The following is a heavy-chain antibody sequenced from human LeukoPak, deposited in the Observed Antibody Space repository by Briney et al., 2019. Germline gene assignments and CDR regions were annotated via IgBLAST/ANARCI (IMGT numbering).Heavy chain of an antibody. D-gene: IGHD3-9*01. CDR3: AKEYYDILTGYYNVLDY. Sequence: PGGSLRLSCAASGFTFSSYTMSWVRQAPGKGLEWVSAISAGGGSTYYADSVKGRFTISRDNSKNSLYLQMNSLRTEDTALYYCAKEYYDILTGYYNVLDYWGQGTLVTVSS. CDR2: ISAGGGST. CDR1: GFTFSSYT. J-gene: IGHJ4*02. V-gene: IGHV3-43*02.